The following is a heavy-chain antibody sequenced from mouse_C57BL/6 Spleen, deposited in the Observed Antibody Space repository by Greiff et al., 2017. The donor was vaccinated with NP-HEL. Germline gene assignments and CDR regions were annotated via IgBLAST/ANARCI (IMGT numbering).Heavy chain of an antibody. D-gene: IGHD3-2*02. CDR3: ARGTDSSGEDYAMDY. V-gene: IGHV1-55*01. CDR1: GYTFTSYW. J-gene: IGHJ4*01. Sequence: QVQLQQPGAELVKPGASVKMSCKASGYTFTSYWITWVKQRPGQGLEWIGDIYPGSGSTNYNEKFKSKATLTVDTSSSTAYMQLSSLTSEDSAVYYCARGTDSSGEDYAMDYWGQGTSVTVSS. CDR2: IYPGSGST.